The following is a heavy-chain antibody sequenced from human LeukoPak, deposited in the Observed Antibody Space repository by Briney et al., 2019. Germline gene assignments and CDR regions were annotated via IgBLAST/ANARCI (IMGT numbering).Heavy chain of an antibody. CDR2: INPNSGGT. D-gene: IGHD2-21*02. CDR3: VREGNELLSKNFDY. Sequence: GASVKVSCKASGYTFTGYYMHWVRQAPGQGLEWMGWINPNSGGTNYAQKFQGRVTMARDTSISTAYMELSSLISDDTAMYYCVREGNELLSKNFDYWGQGTLVTVSS. V-gene: IGHV1-2*02. J-gene: IGHJ4*02. CDR1: GYTFTGYY.